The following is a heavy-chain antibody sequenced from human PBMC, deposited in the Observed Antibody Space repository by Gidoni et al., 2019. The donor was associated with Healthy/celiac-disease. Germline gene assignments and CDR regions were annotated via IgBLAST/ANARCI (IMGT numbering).Heavy chain of an antibody. Sequence: QVQLVQSGAELKKPGASVKVSCKASGYTFTSHDINWVRQATGQGLEWMGWMNPNSGNTGYAQKFQGRVTMTRNTSISTAYMELSSLRSEDTAVYYCAREQQLATGWFDPWGQGTLVTVSS. V-gene: IGHV1-8*01. CDR1: GYTFTSHD. CDR2: MNPNSGNT. CDR3: AREQQLATGWFDP. D-gene: IGHD6-13*01. J-gene: IGHJ5*02.